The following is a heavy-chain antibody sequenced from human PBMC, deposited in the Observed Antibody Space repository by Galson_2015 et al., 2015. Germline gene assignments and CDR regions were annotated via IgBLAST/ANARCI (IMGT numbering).Heavy chain of an antibody. CDR3: ARFAVRKGFDY. CDR2: IYPGDSDT. J-gene: IGHJ4*02. D-gene: IGHD4-17*01. V-gene: IGHV5-51*01. CDR1: GYSFATHW. Sequence: QSGAEVKKSGEFLKISCKGSGYSFATHWIAWVRQTPGKGLEWMGVIYPGDSDTRYSPSFQGQVTISVDKSISTAYLQWSSLKASDTAMYYCARFAVRKGFDYWGQGTLVTVSS.